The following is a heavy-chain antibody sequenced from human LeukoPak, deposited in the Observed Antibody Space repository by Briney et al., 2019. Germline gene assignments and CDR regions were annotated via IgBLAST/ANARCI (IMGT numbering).Heavy chain of an antibody. J-gene: IGHJ5*02. CDR3: GKDGGQYSSGPEFDP. Sequence: GGSLRLSCAASGIAFSNTAMNWARQSPGRGLEWVSAISGGGERTFYADSVKGRFSISRDNSKNMLYLQVNSLRADDTAIYYCGKDGGQYSSGPEFDPRGQGALVTVSS. CDR1: GIAFSNTA. CDR2: ISGGGERT. V-gene: IGHV3-23*01. D-gene: IGHD6-19*01.